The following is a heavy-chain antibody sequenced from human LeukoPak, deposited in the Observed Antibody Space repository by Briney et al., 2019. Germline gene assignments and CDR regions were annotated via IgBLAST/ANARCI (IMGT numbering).Heavy chain of an antibody. CDR1: GYSFSSYG. V-gene: IGHV1-18*01. CDR2: ISADSGNT. D-gene: IGHD2-2*01. J-gene: IGHJ4*02. CDR3: ARALYHTFDY. Sequence: ASVKVSCKASGYSFSSYGISWVRQAPGQGLEWIGWISADSGNTNYVQKLQGRVTVTTDTSTSTAYMELRSLRSDDTAVYYCARALYHTFDYWGQGTLVIVSS.